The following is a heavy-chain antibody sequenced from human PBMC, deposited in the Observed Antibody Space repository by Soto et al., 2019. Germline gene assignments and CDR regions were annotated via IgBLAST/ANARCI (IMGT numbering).Heavy chain of an antibody. D-gene: IGHD3-10*01. V-gene: IGHV3-23*01. CDR1: GFTFSSYA. Sequence: EVQLLESGGGLVQPGGSLRLSCAASGFTFSSYAMSWVRQAPGKGLEWVSAISGSGGSTYYADSVKGRFTISRDNSKNPLYLQMNSLRAEDTAVYYCAKDSGYYGSGSSGGQNWFDPWGQGTLVTVSS. J-gene: IGHJ5*02. CDR3: AKDSGYYGSGSSGGQNWFDP. CDR2: ISGSGGST.